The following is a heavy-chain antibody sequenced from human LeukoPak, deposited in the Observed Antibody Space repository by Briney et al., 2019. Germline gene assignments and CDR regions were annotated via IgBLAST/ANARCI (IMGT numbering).Heavy chain of an antibody. CDR3: AREGLYGDFDY. D-gene: IGHD4-17*01. Sequence: GASVKVSCKASGYTFTSYGISWVRQAPGQRLEWMGWSNPGNGNTRYSQEFQGRVTIDRDTSASTAYMELSSLSSEDMAVYYCAREGLYGDFDYWGQGTLVTVSS. CDR1: GYTFTSYG. J-gene: IGHJ4*02. CDR2: SNPGNGNT. V-gene: IGHV1-3*02.